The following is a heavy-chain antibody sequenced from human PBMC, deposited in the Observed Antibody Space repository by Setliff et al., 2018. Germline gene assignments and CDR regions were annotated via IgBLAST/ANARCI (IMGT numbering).Heavy chain of an antibody. CDR1: GYTLTELS. CDR2: FDPEDGET. Sequence: GASVKVSCKVSGYTLTELSMHWVRQAPGKGLEWMGGFDPEDGETIYAQKFQGGVTMTEDTSTDTAYMELSSLRSEDTGVYYCATNSGGNTIDAFDIWGQGTMVTVSS. J-gene: IGHJ3*02. V-gene: IGHV1-24*01. CDR3: ATNSGGNTIDAFDI. D-gene: IGHD2-15*01.